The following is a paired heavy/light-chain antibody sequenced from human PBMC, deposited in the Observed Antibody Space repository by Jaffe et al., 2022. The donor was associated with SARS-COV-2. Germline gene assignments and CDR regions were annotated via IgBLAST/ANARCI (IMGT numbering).Heavy chain of an antibody. CDR3: ARTLGNYGDYRYFDY. J-gene: IGHJ4*02. V-gene: IGHV4-30-4*01. CDR1: GGSMSSGDYY. CDR2: IYYSGST. Sequence: QEQLQESGPGLVKPSQTLSLTCTVSGGSMSSGDYYWSWIRQPPGKGLEWIGYIYYSGSTYYNPSLKSRVAISVDTSKNQYSLNLSSVTAADTAVYYCARTLGNYGDYRYFDYWGQGTLVTVSS. D-gene: IGHD4-17*01.
Light chain of an antibody. CDR1: QSVSSY. CDR2: DTS. V-gene: IGKV3-11*01. J-gene: IGKJ2*01. Sequence: EIVLTQSPATLSLSPGERAALSCRASQSVSSYLAWYQQKPGQAPRLLIYDTSNRATGIPARFSGGGSGTDFTLTITSLEPEDFAVYYCQQRSSWPPMYTFGQGTKLEIK. CDR3: QQRSSWPPMYT.